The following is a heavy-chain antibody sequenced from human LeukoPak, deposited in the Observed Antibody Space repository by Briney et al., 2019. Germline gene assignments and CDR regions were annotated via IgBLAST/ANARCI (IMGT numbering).Heavy chain of an antibody. Sequence: ASVKASCKASGYTFTGYYMHWVRQAPGQGLEWMGWINPNSGGTNYAQKFQGRVTMTRDTSISTAYMELSRLRSDDTAVYYCALSGRLLFREGFDPWGQGTLVTVSS. CDR3: ALSGRLLFREGFDP. V-gene: IGHV1-2*02. CDR1: GYTFTGYY. CDR2: INPNSGGT. J-gene: IGHJ5*02. D-gene: IGHD2-21*02.